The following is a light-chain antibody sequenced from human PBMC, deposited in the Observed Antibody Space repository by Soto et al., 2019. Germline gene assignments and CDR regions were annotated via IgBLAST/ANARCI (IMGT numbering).Light chain of an antibody. CDR3: SSYTSTSTVV. CDR2: DVS. V-gene: IGLV2-14*03. J-gene: IGLJ2*01. CDR1: SSDVGGYNY. Sequence: QSVLTQPASESGSPGQSITISCTGTSSDVGGYNYVSWYQHHPGKAPKLMIYDVSNRPSGVSNRFSGSKSDNTASLTISGLQAEDEADYYCSSYTSTSTVVFGGGTKLTVL.